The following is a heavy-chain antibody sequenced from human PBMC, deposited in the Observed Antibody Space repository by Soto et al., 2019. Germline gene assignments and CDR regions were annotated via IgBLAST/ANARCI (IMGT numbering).Heavy chain of an antibody. V-gene: IGHV4-39*01. D-gene: IGHD2-21*01. J-gene: IGHJ4*02. Sequence: SETLSLTCTVSGGSISSSSYYWGWIRQPPGKGLEWIGSIYYSGSTYYNPSLKSRVTISVDTSKNQFSLKLSSVTAADTAVYYCASPILHPIMSFDDWGQGTLVTVSS. CDR1: GGSISSSSYY. CDR3: ASPILHPIMSFDD. CDR2: IYYSGST.